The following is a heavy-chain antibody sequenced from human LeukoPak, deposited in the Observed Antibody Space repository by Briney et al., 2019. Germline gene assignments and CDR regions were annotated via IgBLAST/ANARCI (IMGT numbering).Heavy chain of an antibody. J-gene: IGHJ4*02. CDR1: GFTFDDYA. V-gene: IGHV3-9*01. D-gene: IGHD3-22*01. CDR2: ISWNSGSI. CDR3: ARNYLYYYDSSGPDC. Sequence: PGGSLRLSCAASGFTFDDYAMHWVRQAPGKGLEWVSGISWNSGSIGYADSVKGRFTISRDNAKNSLYLQMNSLRAEDTAVYYCARNYLYYYDSSGPDCWGQGTLVTVSS.